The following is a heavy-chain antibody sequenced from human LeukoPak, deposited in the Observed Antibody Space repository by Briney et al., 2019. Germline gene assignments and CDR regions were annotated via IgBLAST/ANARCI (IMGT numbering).Heavy chain of an antibody. CDR2: IYYSGST. CDR3: ARGRADGVCYS. Sequence: SETLSLTCTVSGGSISSHYWSWIRQPPGKGLEWIGYIYYSGSTNYNPSLKSRVTISVDTSKNQFSLKLNSVTAADTAVYYCARGRADGVCYSWGQGTLVTVSS. V-gene: IGHV4-59*11. CDR1: GGSISSHY. D-gene: IGHD2-8*01. J-gene: IGHJ4*02.